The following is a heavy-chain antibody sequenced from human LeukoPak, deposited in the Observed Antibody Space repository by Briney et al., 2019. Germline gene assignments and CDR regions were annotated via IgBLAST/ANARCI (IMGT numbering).Heavy chain of an antibody. V-gene: IGHV4-38-2*02. J-gene: IGHJ3*02. Sequence: SETLSLTCTVSGHSINSAYYWGWIRQPPGKGLEWIGCLYHSGSTYSSPSLKSRVTISLDTSKNQFSLRLTSVTAADTAMYYCVTTYSFDSSGYLNAFDIWGQGTMVTVSS. CDR3: VTTYSFDSSGYLNAFDI. CDR1: GHSINSAYY. CDR2: LYHSGST. D-gene: IGHD3-22*01.